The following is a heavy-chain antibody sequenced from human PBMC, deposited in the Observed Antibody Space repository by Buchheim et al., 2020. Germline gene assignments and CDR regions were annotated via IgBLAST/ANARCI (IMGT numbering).Heavy chain of an antibody. CDR1: GFTFHDHW. D-gene: IGHD3-9*01. CDR2: VKSTSAGGTI. J-gene: IGHJ4*02. Sequence: EVQLVESGGGLVGPGGSLTLSCATSGFTFHDHWMSWIRQAPGKGLEWIARVKSTSAGGTIEYVTSVKGRFVISRDDSTNMMYLQMNSLKNEDTAVYYCTTEPRYWGQGTL. CDR3: TTEPRY. V-gene: IGHV3-15*01.